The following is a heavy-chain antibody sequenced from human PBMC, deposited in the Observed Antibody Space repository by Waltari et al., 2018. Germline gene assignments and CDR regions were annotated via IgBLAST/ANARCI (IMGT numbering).Heavy chain of an antibody. CDR2: FDSEDGET. CDR1: GYTLTELS. D-gene: IGHD3-3*01. J-gene: IGHJ4*02. Sequence: VQSGAEVKKPGASVKVSCKVSGYTLTELSMHWVRQAPGKGLEWMGGFDSEDGETIYAQKFQGRVTMTEDTSTDTAYMELSSLRSEDTAVYYCATKPIRVFGVVFDYWGQGTLVTVSS. V-gene: IGHV1-24*01. CDR3: ATKPIRVFGVVFDY.